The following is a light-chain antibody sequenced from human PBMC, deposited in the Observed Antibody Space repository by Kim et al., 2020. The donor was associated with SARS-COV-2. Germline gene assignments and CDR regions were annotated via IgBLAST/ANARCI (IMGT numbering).Light chain of an antibody. J-gene: IGLJ2*01. Sequence: QPVLTQPPSVSADPGQKVTISCSGSDSNIGNNYVSWYQQLPGTAPKLLIFDNNKRPSGIPDRFSGSKSGTSATLGITGLQTGDEADYYCEVWDSSLTAVLFGAGTQLTVL. CDR2: DNN. CDR3: EVWDSSLTAVL. CDR1: DSNIGNNY. V-gene: IGLV1-51*01.